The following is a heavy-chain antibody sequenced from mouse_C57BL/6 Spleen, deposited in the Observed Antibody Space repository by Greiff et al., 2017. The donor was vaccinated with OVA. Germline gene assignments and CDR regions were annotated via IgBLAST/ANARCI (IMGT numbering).Heavy chain of an antibody. J-gene: IGHJ2*01. CDR2: IDPSDSET. CDR3: AREAHFDY. CDR1: GYTFTSYW. V-gene: IGHV1-52*01. Sequence: VKLQQPGAELVRPGSSVKLSCKASGYTFTSYWMHWVKQRPIQGLEWIGNIDPSDSETHYNQKFKDKATLTVDKSSSTAYMQLSSLTSEDSAVYYCAREAHFDYWGQGTTLTVSS.